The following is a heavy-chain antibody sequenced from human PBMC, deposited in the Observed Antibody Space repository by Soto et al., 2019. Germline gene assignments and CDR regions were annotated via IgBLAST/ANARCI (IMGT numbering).Heavy chain of an antibody. CDR3: ARDDQTLSYYGMDV. Sequence: QVQLQESGPGLVKPSQTLSLTCTVSGGSISSGDYYWSWIRQPPGKGLEWIGYIYYSGRTYYNPALKGRVTIAVDTSKNQFSLKLSSVTAADTAVYYCARDDQTLSYYGMDVWGQGTTVTVSS. V-gene: IGHV4-30-4*01. J-gene: IGHJ6*02. CDR2: IYYSGRT. CDR1: GGSISSGDYY.